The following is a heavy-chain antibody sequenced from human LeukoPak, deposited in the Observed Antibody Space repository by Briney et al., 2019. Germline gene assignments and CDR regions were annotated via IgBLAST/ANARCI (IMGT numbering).Heavy chain of an antibody. J-gene: IGHJ4*02. CDR3: ARSAWSGYSTTHFFDY. D-gene: IGHD3-3*01. CDR2: IIPIFGTA. V-gene: IGHV1-69*05. Sequence: SVKVSCKASGGTFSSYAISWVRQAPGQGLEWMGGIIPIFGTANYARKFQGRVTITTDESTSTAYMELSSLRSEDTAVYYCARSAWSGYSTTHFFDYWGQGTLVTVSS. CDR1: GGTFSSYA.